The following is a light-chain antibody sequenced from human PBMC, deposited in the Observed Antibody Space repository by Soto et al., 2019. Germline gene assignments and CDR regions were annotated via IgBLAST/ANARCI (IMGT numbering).Light chain of an antibody. Sequence: SPGERATLSCRASQSVNSSYVAWYQQKPGQAPRLLIYGASSRATGIPDRFSGSGSGTDFTLTISRLEPEDFAVYYCQQYDNSLLYTFGQGTRLEIK. CDR2: GAS. V-gene: IGKV3-20*01. J-gene: IGKJ5*01. CDR3: QQYDNSLLYT. CDR1: QSVNSSY.